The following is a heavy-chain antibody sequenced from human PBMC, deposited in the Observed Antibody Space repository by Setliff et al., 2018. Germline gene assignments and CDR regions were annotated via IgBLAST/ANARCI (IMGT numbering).Heavy chain of an antibody. CDR1: GGSFSSGGYY. Sequence: NPSETLSLTCTVSGGSFSSGGYYWNWIRQHPGKGLEWIGYIYYSGTTYSNTTLKSRVTISVDTSRSQFSLNLTSVTAADTAIYYCARVRWDRESFDIWGQGTMVTVSS. CDR3: ARVRWDRESFDI. D-gene: IGHD1-26*01. J-gene: IGHJ3*02. V-gene: IGHV4-31*03. CDR2: IYYSGTT.